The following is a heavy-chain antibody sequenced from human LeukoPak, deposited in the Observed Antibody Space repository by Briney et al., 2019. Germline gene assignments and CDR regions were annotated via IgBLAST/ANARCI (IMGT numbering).Heavy chain of an antibody. CDR3: AKSNTESQTTVGN. CDR2: VWSDGSNR. V-gene: IGHV3-33*06. Sequence: GGSLRLSCAASGFTFNTYGMHWVRRAPGKGLEWIAVVWSDGSNRFYADSVEGRFTISRDNSKNTLYLQMNSLRAEDTAVYYCAKSNTESQTTVGNWGQGTLVSVSS. D-gene: IGHD1-14*01. J-gene: IGHJ4*02. CDR1: GFTFNTYG.